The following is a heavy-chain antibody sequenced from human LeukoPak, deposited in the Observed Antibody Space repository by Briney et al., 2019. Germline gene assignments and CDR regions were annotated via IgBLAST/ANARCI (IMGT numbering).Heavy chain of an antibody. Sequence: GSLRLSCAASGFTFSSYAMSWVRQAPGKGLEWVSAISGSGGSTYYADSVKGRFTISRDNSKNTLSLQMNSLRAEDTAVYYCAKAEYYYGSGSRGGFDYWGQGTLVTVSS. CDR1: GFTFSSYA. CDR3: AKAEYYYGSGSRGGFDY. J-gene: IGHJ4*02. CDR2: ISGSGGST. D-gene: IGHD3-10*01. V-gene: IGHV3-23*01.